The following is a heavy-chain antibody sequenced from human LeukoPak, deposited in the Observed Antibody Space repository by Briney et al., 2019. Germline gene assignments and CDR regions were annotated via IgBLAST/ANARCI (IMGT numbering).Heavy chain of an antibody. Sequence: ASVKDSCKVSGYTLTELSMHWVRQAPGKGLEWMGGFDPEDGETIYAQKFQGRVTMTEDTSTDTAYMELSSLRSEDTAVYYCATDLTHRDSSSWYYFDYWGQGTLVTVSS. V-gene: IGHV1-24*01. CDR3: ATDLTHRDSSSWYYFDY. CDR1: GYTLTELS. CDR2: FDPEDGET. J-gene: IGHJ4*02. D-gene: IGHD6-13*01.